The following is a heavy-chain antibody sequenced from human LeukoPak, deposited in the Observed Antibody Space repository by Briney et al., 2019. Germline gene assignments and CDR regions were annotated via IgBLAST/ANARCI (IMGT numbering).Heavy chain of an antibody. D-gene: IGHD3-10*01. CDR1: GGSFSGYY. CDR2: INHSGST. CDR3: ARGLLLFDI. Sequence: SETLSLTCAAYGGSFSGYYWSWIRQPPGKGLDWIGEINHSGSTNYNPSLKSRVTISVDTSKNQFSLKLSSVTAADTAVYYCARGLLLFDIWGQGTMVTVSS. V-gene: IGHV4-34*01. J-gene: IGHJ3*02.